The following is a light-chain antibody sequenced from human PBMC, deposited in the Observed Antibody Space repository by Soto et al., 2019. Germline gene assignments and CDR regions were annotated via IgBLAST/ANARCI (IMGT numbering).Light chain of an antibody. J-gene: IGKJ4*01. CDR1: QSISNR. Sequence: DIQMTQSPSTLSASVGDRVTITCRASQSISNRLAWYQQKPGRAPKVVIYDASSLESGVPPRFSGSGSGTDFTLAISSLQPEDFATYYCLQHSSFPLTFGGGTKVDIK. CDR2: DAS. V-gene: IGKV1-5*01. CDR3: LQHSSFPLT.